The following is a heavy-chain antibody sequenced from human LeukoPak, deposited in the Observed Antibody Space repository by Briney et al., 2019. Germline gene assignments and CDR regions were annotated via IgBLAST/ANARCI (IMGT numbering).Heavy chain of an antibody. J-gene: IGHJ4*02. Sequence: GGSLRLSCAASGFTFSSYGMHWVRQAPGKGLEWVAVIWYDGSNKYYADSVKGRFTISRDNSKTTLYLQMNSLRAEDTAVYYCAKVRGYSYANEYHFEYWGQGTLVTVSS. V-gene: IGHV3-33*06. CDR3: AKVRGYSYANEYHFEY. CDR1: GFTFSSYG. D-gene: IGHD5-18*01. CDR2: IWYDGSNK.